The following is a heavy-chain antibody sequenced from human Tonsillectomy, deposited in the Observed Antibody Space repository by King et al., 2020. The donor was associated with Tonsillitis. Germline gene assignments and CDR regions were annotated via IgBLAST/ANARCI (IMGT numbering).Heavy chain of an antibody. CDR2: IYSAGST. CDR3: VRSSGIYLTFDD. V-gene: IGHV3-53*01. D-gene: IGHD3-22*01. J-gene: IGHJ4*02. CDR1: GFTVSSNY. Sequence: VQLVESGGGLIQPGGSLRLSCAASGFTVSSNYMSWVRQAPGKGLEWVSVIYSAGSTYYADSVKGRFTISRDNSKNTLYLQMNSLRAEDTAVYYCVRSSGIYLTFDDWGQGTLVTVSS.